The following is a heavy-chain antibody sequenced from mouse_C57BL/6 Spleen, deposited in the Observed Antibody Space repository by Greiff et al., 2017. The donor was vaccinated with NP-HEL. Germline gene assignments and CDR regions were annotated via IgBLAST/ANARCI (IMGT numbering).Heavy chain of an antibody. J-gene: IGHJ1*03. CDR3: ARDYYGSSYGYWYFDV. D-gene: IGHD1-1*01. CDR2: ISGGGGNT. Sequence: EVKLMESGGGLVKPGGSLKLSCAASGFTFSSYTMSWVRQTPEKRLEWVATISGGGGNTYYPDSVKGRFTIARDNAKNTLYLQLSSLRSEDTALYYCARDYYGSSYGYWYFDVWGTGTTVTVSS. V-gene: IGHV5-9*01. CDR1: GFTFSSYT.